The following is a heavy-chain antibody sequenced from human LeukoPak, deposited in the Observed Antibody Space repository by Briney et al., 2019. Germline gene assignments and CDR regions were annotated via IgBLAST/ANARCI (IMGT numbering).Heavy chain of an antibody. CDR1: GYTFTSYG. J-gene: IGHJ6*02. D-gene: IGHD3-10*01. CDR3: ARDGKMVRGVSTTSMDA. CDR2: ISPYNGNT. V-gene: IGHV1-18*01. Sequence: ASVKVSCKASGYTFTSYGISWVRQAPGQGLEWMGWISPYNGNTNYAQKLQGRVTMTTDTSTSTAYMELSSLRSEDTAVYYCARDGKMVRGVSTTSMDAWGQGTTVTVSS.